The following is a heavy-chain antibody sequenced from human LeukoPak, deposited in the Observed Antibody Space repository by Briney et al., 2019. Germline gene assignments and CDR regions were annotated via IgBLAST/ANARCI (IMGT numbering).Heavy chain of an antibody. CDR1: GGTFSSYV. D-gene: IGHD2-2*02. CDR3: ARDRCSSTSCYTRYYYYYYMDV. Sequence: GASVKVSCKASGGTFSSYVISWVRQAPGQGLEWMGGIIPIFGTANYAQKFQGRVTMTTDESTSTAYMELSSLRSEDTAVYYCARDRCSSTSCYTRYYYYYYMDVWGKGTTVTVSS. V-gene: IGHV1-69*05. CDR2: IIPIFGTA. J-gene: IGHJ6*03.